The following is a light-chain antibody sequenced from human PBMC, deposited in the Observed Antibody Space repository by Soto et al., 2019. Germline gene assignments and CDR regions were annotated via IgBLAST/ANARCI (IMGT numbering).Light chain of an antibody. Sequence: QSVLTQPASVSGSPGQSITISCTGTSSDVGGYNYVSWYQQHPGKAPKLMIYDVTNRPSGVSNRFSGSKSGNTASLTISGLQAEDEADYYCCSYTTSSTLPYVFGTGNKVTVL. CDR2: DVT. J-gene: IGLJ1*01. CDR1: SSDVGGYNY. V-gene: IGLV2-14*03. CDR3: CSYTTSSTLPYV.